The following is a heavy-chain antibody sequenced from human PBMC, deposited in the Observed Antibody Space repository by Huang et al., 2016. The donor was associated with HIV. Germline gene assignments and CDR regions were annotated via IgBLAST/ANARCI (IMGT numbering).Heavy chain of an antibody. CDR3: ARDWSCGSSTSPAD. CDR2: INPKRGGT. D-gene: IGHD6-6*01. J-gene: IGHJ4*02. CDR1: GYTFTDSN. V-gene: IGHV1-2*02. Sequence: QVQLVQSGAEVKNPGASVRVSCKASGYTFTDSNIHWVRQAPGQGLEWVGWINPKRGGTIYAQRCQGRITMTRDTTSSTVHMDLRRIQSDDTAVYFCARDWSCGSSTSPADWGQGTLVTVSS.